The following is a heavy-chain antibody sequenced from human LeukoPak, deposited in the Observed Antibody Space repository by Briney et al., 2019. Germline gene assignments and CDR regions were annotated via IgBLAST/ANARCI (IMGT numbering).Heavy chain of an antibody. CDR3: ARASPQENIVVVAAAYFDY. J-gene: IGHJ4*02. CDR2: INHSGST. D-gene: IGHD2-2*01. Sequence: SETLSLTCAVYGGSFSGYYWSWIRQPSGKGLEWIGEINHSGSTNYNPSLKSRVTISVDTSKNQFSLKLSSVTAADTAVYYCARASPQENIVVVAAAYFDYWGQGTLVTVSS. CDR1: GGSFSGYY. V-gene: IGHV4-34*01.